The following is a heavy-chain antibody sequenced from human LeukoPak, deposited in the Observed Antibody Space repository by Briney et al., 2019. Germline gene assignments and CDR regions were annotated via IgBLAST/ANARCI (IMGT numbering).Heavy chain of an antibody. Sequence: PSETLSLTCAVSGGSISSGNWWSWVRQPPGKGLEWIGEIYHRGNTYYNPSLKSRVTISVDTSKNQFSLKLSSVTAADTAVYYCATRRDGYSYDAFDIWGQGTMVTVSS. CDR2: IYHRGNT. D-gene: IGHD5-24*01. CDR3: ATRRDGYSYDAFDI. CDR1: GGSISSGNW. J-gene: IGHJ3*02. V-gene: IGHV4-4*02.